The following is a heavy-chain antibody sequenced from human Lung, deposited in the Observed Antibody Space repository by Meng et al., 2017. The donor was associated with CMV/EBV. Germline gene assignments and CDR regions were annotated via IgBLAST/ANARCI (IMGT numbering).Heavy chain of an antibody. CDR1: GASIDSDNYY. Sequence: LRLSCTVSGASIDSDNYYWSWIRQPPGKGLEWIGYIYYSGSSFYNPSLKSRVTISLNMSKNQFSLYLSSVTAADTAVYYCARADYYNLMDVLGQGTTVTVSS. J-gene: IGHJ6*02. CDR2: IYYSGSS. CDR3: ARADYYNLMDV. V-gene: IGHV4-30-4*08.